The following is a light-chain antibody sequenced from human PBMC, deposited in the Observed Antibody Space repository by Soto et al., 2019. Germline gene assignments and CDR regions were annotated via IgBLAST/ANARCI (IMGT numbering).Light chain of an antibody. V-gene: IGLV3-21*01. CDR1: DIGSKG. CDR3: QVWDSGSAPVV. J-gene: IGLJ2*01. Sequence: SYELTQPPSVSVAPGKTASISCGGNDIGSKGVHWYQQKPGQAPVLVIYSDTDLPPVITERFSGSNSATLATLTISRVEAGDEADYSCQVWDSGSAPVVFGGGTKLTVL. CDR2: SDT.